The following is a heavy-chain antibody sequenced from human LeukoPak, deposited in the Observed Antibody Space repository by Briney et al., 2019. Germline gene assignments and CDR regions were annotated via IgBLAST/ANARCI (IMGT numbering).Heavy chain of an antibody. CDR2: INHSGST. D-gene: IGHD4-17*01. J-gene: IGHJ4*02. Sequence: SETLSLTCAVYGGSFSGYYWSWIRQPPGKGLEWIGEINHSGSTNYNPSLKSRVTISVDTSKNQFSLKLSSVTAADAAVYYCARGTAADYWGQGTLVTVSS. CDR3: ARGTAADY. CDR1: GGSFSGYY. V-gene: IGHV4-34*01.